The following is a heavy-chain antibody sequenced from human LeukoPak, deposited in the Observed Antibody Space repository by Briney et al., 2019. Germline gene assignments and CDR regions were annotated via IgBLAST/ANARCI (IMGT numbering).Heavy chain of an antibody. CDR2: IYYSGNS. CDR3: ARREVGYCSGGSCPYYFDY. Sequence: SETLSLTCTVSGVSISSYYLIWLRQPPGKGLEWLGYIYYSGNSRYNPSLMSRVTISVDTSKNHFSLKLTSVTAADTAVYYCARREVGYCSGGSCPYYFDYWGQGTLVTVSS. V-gene: IGHV4-59*08. CDR1: GVSISSYY. J-gene: IGHJ4*02. D-gene: IGHD2-15*01.